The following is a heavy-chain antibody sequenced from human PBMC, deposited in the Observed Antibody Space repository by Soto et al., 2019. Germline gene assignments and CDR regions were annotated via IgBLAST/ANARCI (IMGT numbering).Heavy chain of an antibody. V-gene: IGHV1-46*01. CDR2: INPSAGGT. J-gene: IGHJ4*02. CDR1: GYTFTNYY. Sequence: ASVKVSCKASGYTFTNYYMHWVRQAPGQGLEWMGIINPSAGGTSYAPKFQARVTMTRDTSTSTVHMEPSSLRPDDTAVYYCARDSTLAYWGQGTQVTVSS. CDR3: ARDSTLAY.